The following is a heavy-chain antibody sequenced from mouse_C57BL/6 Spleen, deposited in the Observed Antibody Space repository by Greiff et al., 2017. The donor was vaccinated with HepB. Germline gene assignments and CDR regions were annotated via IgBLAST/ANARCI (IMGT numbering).Heavy chain of an antibody. CDR2: INPNNGGT. Sequence: EVQLQQSGPELVKPGASVKISCKASGYTFTDYYMNWVKQSHGKSLEWIGDINPNNGGTSYNQKFKGKATLTVDKSSSTAYMELRSLTSEDSAVYFWSRWGAWYFDVWGTGTTVTVSS. J-gene: IGHJ1*03. CDR3: SRWGAWYFDV. V-gene: IGHV1-26*01. CDR1: GYTFTDYY.